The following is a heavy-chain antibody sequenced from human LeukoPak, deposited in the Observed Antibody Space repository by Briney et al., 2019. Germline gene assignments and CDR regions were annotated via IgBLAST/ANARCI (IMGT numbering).Heavy chain of an antibody. V-gene: IGHV4-39*01. CDR2: IYYSGST. J-gene: IGHJ4*02. CDR3: ARHGSTDYFDY. Sequence: SETLSLTCAVSGGSISSSTSYWGWIRQPPGKGLEWIGRIYYSGSTFYNPSLKSRVTISVDTSKNQFSLRLSSVTAADTAVYYCARHGSTDYFDYWGQGTLGTVTS. CDR1: GGSISSSTSY. D-gene: IGHD2-2*03.